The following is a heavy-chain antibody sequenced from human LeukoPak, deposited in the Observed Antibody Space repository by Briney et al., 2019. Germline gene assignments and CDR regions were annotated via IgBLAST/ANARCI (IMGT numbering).Heavy chain of an antibody. CDR3: ARLRITMVRGVINIRRYYFDY. J-gene: IGHJ4*02. Sequence: GGSLRLSCAASGFTFSDYYMSWIRQAPGKGLEWVSYISCSGSTIYYADSVKSRFTISRDNAKNSLYLQMNSLRAEDTAVYYCARLRITMVRGVINIRRYYFDYWGQGTLVTVSS. D-gene: IGHD3-10*01. V-gene: IGHV3-11*04. CDR1: GFTFSDYY. CDR2: ISCSGSTI.